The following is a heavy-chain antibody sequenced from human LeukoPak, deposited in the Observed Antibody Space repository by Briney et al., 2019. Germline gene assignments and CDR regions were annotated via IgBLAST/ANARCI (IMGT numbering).Heavy chain of an antibody. J-gene: IGHJ4*02. Sequence: SETLSLTCTVSGGSISSYYWSWIRQPPGKGLEWIGYIYYSGSTNYNPSLKSRVTISVDTSKNQFSLKLSSVTAADTAVYYFARGVTSGWELLYYFDYWGQGTLVTVSS. D-gene: IGHD1-26*01. CDR3: ARGVTSGWELLYYFDY. CDR2: IYYSGST. CDR1: GGSISSYY. V-gene: IGHV4-59*01.